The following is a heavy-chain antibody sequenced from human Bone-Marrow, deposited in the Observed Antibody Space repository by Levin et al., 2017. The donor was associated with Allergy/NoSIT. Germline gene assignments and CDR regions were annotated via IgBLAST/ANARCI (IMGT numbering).Heavy chain of an antibody. V-gene: IGHV3-30*18. J-gene: IGHJ4*02. CDR3: AKDSSQYCSGGSCFPFDY. CDR2: ISYDGGIK. CDR1: GFTFSTXC. Sequence: SGGSLRLSCAASGFTFSTXCMHWVGQAPGKGLEWVAVISYDGGIKYYADSVKGRFSISRDNSKSTLYLQMNSLRAEDTAVYYCAKDSSQYCSGGSCFPFDYWGQGTLVTVSS. D-gene: IGHD2-15*01.